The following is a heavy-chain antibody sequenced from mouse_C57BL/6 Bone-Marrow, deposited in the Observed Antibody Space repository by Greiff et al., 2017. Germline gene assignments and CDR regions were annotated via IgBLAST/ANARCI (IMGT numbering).Heavy chain of an antibody. Sequence: DVMLVESGGDLVKPGGSLKLSCAASGFAFSSSGMSWVRQTPDKRLEWVATISRGGSYTYYPDSVKGRFTITRDKAKNTPYLQMSRLTSEDTAMYYCASCYGKKRDEWGQGTSATVSA. CDR1: GFAFSSSG. CDR3: ASCYGKKRDE. CDR2: ISRGGSYT. V-gene: IGHV5-6*02. D-gene: IGHD2-1*01. J-gene: IGHJ4*01.